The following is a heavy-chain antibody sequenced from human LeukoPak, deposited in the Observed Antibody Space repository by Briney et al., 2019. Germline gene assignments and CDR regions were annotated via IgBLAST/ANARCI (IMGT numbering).Heavy chain of an antibody. D-gene: IGHD6-19*01. CDR3: AKGDSGWYPSGIDY. CDR1: GFTFSSYA. J-gene: IGHJ4*02. Sequence: GGSLRLSCAASGFTFSSYAMSWVRQAPGKGLEWVSAISGSGGSTDYADSVKGRFTISRDNSKNTLYLQMNSLRAEDTAVYYCAKGDSGWYPSGIDYWGQGTLVTVSS. CDR2: ISGSGGST. V-gene: IGHV3-23*01.